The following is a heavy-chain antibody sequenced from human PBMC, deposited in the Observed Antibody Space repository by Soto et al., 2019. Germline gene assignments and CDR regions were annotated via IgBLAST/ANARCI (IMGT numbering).Heavy chain of an antibody. CDR1: GGSISSGGYY. CDR2: IYYSGST. J-gene: IGHJ3*02. V-gene: IGHV4-31*03. CDR3: ARDREYCSGGSCSLGAFDI. D-gene: IGHD2-15*01. Sequence: PSETLSLTCTVSGGSISSGGYYWSWIRQHPGKGLEWIGYIYYSGSTYYNPSLKSRVTISVDTSKNQFSVKLSSVTAADTAVYYCARDREYCSGGSCSLGAFDIWGQGTMVTVSS.